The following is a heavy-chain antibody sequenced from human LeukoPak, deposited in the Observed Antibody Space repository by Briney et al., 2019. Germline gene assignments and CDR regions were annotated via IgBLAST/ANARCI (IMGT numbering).Heavy chain of an antibody. Sequence: ASVKVSCKASGYTFTGNYMHWVRQAPGQRLEWMGIIKPSGDNTNNAQKFQGRVTMTSDTSTSTVYMELSSLKFEDTAVYYCARVRDGYNDAYDFWGQGTMVTVTS. CDR1: GYTFTGNY. CDR2: IKPSGDNT. V-gene: IGHV1-46*01. J-gene: IGHJ3*01. CDR3: ARVRDGYNDAYDF. D-gene: IGHD5-24*01.